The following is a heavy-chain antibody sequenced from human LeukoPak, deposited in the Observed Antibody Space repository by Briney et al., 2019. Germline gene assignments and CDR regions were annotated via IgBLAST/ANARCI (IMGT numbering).Heavy chain of an antibody. J-gene: IGHJ4*02. Sequence: GGSLRLSCAASGFTFSDYWMHWVRQAPGKGLVWVSRISNDGSTTTYADSVRGRFTISRDNAKNTLYLQMNSLRAEDTAVYYCARDCGSTGCDYWGQGTLVTVSS. CDR1: GFTFSDYW. CDR3: ARDCGSTGCDY. V-gene: IGHV3-74*01. D-gene: IGHD2-2*01. CDR2: ISNDGSTT.